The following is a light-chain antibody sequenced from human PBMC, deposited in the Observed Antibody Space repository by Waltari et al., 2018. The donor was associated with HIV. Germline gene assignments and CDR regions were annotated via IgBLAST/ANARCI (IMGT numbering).Light chain of an antibody. V-gene: IGKV3-20*01. CDR3: QQYGSSQET. CDR2: GAS. Sequence: ENVLTQSPGTLSLSPGERATLSCRASQSVSSSYLAWYQQKPGQAPRLLIYGASSRATGIPDRFSGSGSGTDFTLTISRLEPEDFAVYYCQQYGSSQETFGQGTKVEIK. J-gene: IGKJ1*01. CDR1: QSVSSSY.